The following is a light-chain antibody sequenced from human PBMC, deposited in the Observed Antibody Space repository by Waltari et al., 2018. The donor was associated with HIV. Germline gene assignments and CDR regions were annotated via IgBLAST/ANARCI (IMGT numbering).Light chain of an antibody. CDR1: QSVLYSSNNKNY. J-gene: IGKJ2*01. CDR2: WAS. CDR3: QQYSITPVT. Sequence: DIVMTQSPDSLAVSLGERATINCKSSQSVLYSSNNKNYLAWYQQKQGQPPKLLIYWASTRESGVPDRFSGSGSATDFTLTISSLQAEDVAVYYCQQYSITPVTFGQGTKLEIK. V-gene: IGKV4-1*01.